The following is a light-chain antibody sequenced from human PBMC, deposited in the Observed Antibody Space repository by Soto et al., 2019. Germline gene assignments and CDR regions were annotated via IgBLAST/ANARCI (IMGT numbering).Light chain of an antibody. J-gene: IGKJ5*01. CDR3: RQHNSFPIT. CDR2: AAS. CDR1: QGISTY. Sequence: DIQLTQSPFFLSASVGDRVTITCRASQGISTYLVWYQQKAGKAPKSLIYAASTLQTGVPSRFSGSGSGTEFTLTIRSLQREDYATYYCRQHNSFPITFVQGTRLDIK. V-gene: IGKV1-9*01.